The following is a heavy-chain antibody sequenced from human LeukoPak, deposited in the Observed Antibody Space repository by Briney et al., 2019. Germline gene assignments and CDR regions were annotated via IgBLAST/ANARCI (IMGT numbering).Heavy chain of an antibody. J-gene: IGHJ4*02. Sequence: GGSLRLSCGGSGFTFSNHGMYWVRQAPGKGLEWVAFTRYDESIKTYADSVKGRFTISRDNSKDTLYLQMNSLRPEDTAVYYCAKDGAIGTYFESWGQGTLVTVSS. CDR3: AKDGAIGTYFES. D-gene: IGHD3-16*01. V-gene: IGHV3-30*02. CDR2: TRYDESIK. CDR1: GFTFSNHG.